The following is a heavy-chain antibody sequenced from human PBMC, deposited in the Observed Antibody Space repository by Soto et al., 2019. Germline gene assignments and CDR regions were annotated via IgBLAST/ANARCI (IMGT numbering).Heavy chain of an antibody. CDR1: GFTFGTYA. Sequence: GGSLRLSCAASGFTFGTYAMHWVRQAPGKGLEWVAVIYYDGSNKYYGDAVKGRFTISRDNSKSTLYLQMSSLRAEDTAVYYCARAFCNNGVCSSFFDFWGHGTLVTVSS. D-gene: IGHD2-8*01. CDR2: IYYDGSNK. CDR3: ARAFCNNGVCSSFFDF. J-gene: IGHJ4*01. V-gene: IGHV3-30*12.